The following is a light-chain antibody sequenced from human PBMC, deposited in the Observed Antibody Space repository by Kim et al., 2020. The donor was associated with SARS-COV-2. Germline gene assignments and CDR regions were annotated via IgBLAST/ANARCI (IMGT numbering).Light chain of an antibody. CDR1: SSDVGGQNY. Sequence: HSALTQPASLSGSPGQSITISCSGASSDVGGQNYVSWYQQNPGKAPELIIYDVSNRPSGVSDRFSGSRSGNTASLTISGLQAEDEADYYCSSYTTKNTVMFGGGTQLTVL. V-gene: IGLV2-14*03. CDR2: DVS. CDR3: SSYTTKNTVM. J-gene: IGLJ3*02.